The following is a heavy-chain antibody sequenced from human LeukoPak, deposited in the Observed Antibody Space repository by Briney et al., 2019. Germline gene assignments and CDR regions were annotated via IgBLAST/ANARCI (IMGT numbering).Heavy chain of an antibody. CDR2: MNPNSGNT. CDR3: ARIGLRRNWFDP. J-gene: IGHJ5*02. CDR1: GYTFTSYD. Sequence: ASVKVSCKASGYTFTSYDINWVRQATGQGLEWMGWMNPNSGNTGYAQKFQGRVTMTRNTSISTAYMELSSLRSEDTAVYYCARIGLRRNWFDPWGQGTLVTVSS. V-gene: IGHV1-8*01.